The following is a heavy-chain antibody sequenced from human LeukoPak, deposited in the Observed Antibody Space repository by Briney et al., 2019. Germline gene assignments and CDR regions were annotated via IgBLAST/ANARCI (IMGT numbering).Heavy chain of an antibody. Sequence: ASVKVSCKAPGGTFSSYAISWVRQAPGQGLEWMGGIIPIFGTANYAQKFQGRVTITTDESTSTAYMELSSLRSEDTAVYYCARTPFEYSSSSVYFDYRGQGTLVTVSS. CDR2: IIPIFGTA. D-gene: IGHD6-6*01. CDR3: ARTPFEYSSSSVYFDY. J-gene: IGHJ4*02. CDR1: GGTFSSYA. V-gene: IGHV1-69*05.